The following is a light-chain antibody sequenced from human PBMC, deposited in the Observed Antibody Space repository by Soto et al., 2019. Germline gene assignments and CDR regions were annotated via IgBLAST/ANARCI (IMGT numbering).Light chain of an antibody. CDR2: VAS. CDR1: QAMRNA. J-gene: IGKJ5*01. Sequence: DIQMTQSPSSLSASVGDRVTFTCRASQAMRNALGWCQQKPGKAPERLMYVASSLQSGVPSRFSGSGSGSDFTLTFSRLQPEDLAPYCFLRHNVNVPITFSQGTRLDIK. CDR3: LRHNVNVPIT. V-gene: IGKV1-17*01.